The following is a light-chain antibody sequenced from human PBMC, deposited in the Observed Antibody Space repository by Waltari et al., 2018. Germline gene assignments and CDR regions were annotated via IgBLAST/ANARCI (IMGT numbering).Light chain of an antibody. CDR2: DDN. V-gene: IGLV6-57*03. CDR1: HGSIGATY. CDR3: QSYDSSSRVV. Sequence: NFMLNQPHSVSESPGKRVTISCTRSHGSIGATYVQWYQPRPGSAPTTVIFDDNQRPSVLPDRFSGSIDSSSNSASLTISALKTEDEANYYCQSYDSSSRVVFGGGTKLTVL. J-gene: IGLJ2*01.